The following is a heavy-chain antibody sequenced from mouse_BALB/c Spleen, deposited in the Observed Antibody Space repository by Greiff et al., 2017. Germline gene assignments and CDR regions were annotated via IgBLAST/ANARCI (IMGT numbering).Heavy chain of an antibody. J-gene: IGHJ4*01. CDR2: INPYNGGT. D-gene: IGHD1-1*01. CDR3: AILYYYGSSYAMDY. V-gene: IGHV1-18*01. Sequence: EVKLMESGPELVKPGASMKISCKASGYSFTGYTMNWVKQSHGKNLEWIGLINPYNGGTSYNQKFKGKATLTVDKSSSTAYMELLSLTSEDSAVYYCAILYYYGSSYAMDYWGQGTSVTVSS. CDR1: GYSFTGYT.